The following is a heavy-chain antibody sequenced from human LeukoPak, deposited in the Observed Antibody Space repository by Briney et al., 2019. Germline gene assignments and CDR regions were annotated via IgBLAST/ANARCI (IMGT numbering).Heavy chain of an antibody. V-gene: IGHV1-2*02. J-gene: IGHJ6*02. Sequence: ASVKVSCKASGYTFTGYYMHWVRQVPGQGLEWMGWINPNSGGTNYAQKFQGRVTMTRDTSICTAYMELSRLRSDDTAVYYCARGPFMTWFGELPPHCYGMDVWGQGTTVTVSS. CDR1: GYTFTGYY. CDR2: INPNSGGT. CDR3: ARGPFMTWFGELPPHCYGMDV. D-gene: IGHD3-10*01.